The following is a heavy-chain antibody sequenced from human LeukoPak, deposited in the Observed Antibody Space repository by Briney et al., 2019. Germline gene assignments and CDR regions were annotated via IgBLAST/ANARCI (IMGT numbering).Heavy chain of an antibody. J-gene: IGHJ4*02. CDR2: IGSSSSYI. CDR1: GFTFSSYS. Sequence: GGSLRLSCAASGFTFSSYSMNWVRQAPGKGLEWVSSIGSSSSYIYYADSVKGRFTISRDNARNSLYLQMNSLRAEDTAVYYCARDLGEMATIFDYWGQGTLVTVSS. V-gene: IGHV3-21*01. D-gene: IGHD5-24*01. CDR3: ARDLGEMATIFDY.